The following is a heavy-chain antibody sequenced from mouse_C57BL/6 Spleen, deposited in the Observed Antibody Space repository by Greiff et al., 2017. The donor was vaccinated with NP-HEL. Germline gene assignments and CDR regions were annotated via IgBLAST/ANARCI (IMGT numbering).Heavy chain of an antibody. V-gene: IGHV1-64*01. CDR1: GYTFTSYW. Sequence: QVHVKQPGAELVKPGASVKLSCKASGYTFTSYWMHWVKQRPGQGLEWIGMIHPNSGSTNYNEKFKSKATLTVDKSSSTAYMQLSSLTSEDSAVYYCARDYYGSLYYFDYWGQGTTLTVSS. D-gene: IGHD1-1*01. CDR3: ARDYYGSLYYFDY. J-gene: IGHJ2*01. CDR2: IHPNSGST.